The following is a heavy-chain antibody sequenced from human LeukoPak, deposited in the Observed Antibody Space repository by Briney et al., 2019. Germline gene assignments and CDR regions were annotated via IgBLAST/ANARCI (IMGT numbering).Heavy chain of an antibody. Sequence: GGSLRLSCAASGFTFSSYSMNWVRQAPGKGLEWVSSISSSSSYIYYADSVKGRFTISRDNAKNSLYLQMNSLRAEDTAVYYCASGGYSSGWYVLGYWGQGTLVTVSS. D-gene: IGHD6-19*01. J-gene: IGHJ4*02. V-gene: IGHV3-21*01. CDR2: ISSSSSYI. CDR1: GFTFSSYS. CDR3: ASGGYSSGWYVLGY.